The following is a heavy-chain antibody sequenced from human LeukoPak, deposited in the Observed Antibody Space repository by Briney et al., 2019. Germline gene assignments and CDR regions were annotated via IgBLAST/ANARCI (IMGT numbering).Heavy chain of an antibody. D-gene: IGHD6-19*01. Sequence: MTGWSLRLSCAASGFTFSSYSMNWVRQAPGKGLEWVSSISSSSNYIYYADSVKGRFTISRDNAKNSLYLQMNSLRAEDTAVYYCARDPSSGWYLKGWFDPWGQGTLVTVSS. V-gene: IGHV3-21*01. CDR3: ARDPSSGWYLKGWFDP. CDR2: ISSSSNYI. J-gene: IGHJ5*02. CDR1: GFTFSSYS.